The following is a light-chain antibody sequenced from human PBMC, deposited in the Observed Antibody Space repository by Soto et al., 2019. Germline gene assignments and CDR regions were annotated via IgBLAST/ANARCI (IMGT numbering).Light chain of an antibody. J-gene: IGKJ5*01. V-gene: IGKV3-20*01. Sequence: EIVLTQSPGTLSLSPGERATLSCRASQSVSSSYLAWYQQKPGQAPRLLIYGASSRATGIPDRFSGSGSGTDFTLTISRLEAEDFAVYYCQKYGSSPPFTFGQGTRLEIK. CDR2: GAS. CDR1: QSVSSSY. CDR3: QKYGSSPPFT.